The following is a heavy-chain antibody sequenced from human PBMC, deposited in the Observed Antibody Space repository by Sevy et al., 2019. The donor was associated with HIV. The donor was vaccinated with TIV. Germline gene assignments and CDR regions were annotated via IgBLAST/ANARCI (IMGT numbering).Heavy chain of an antibody. Sequence: SETLSLTCTVSGGSINSDSYYWGWIRQPPGKGLEWIGNIYYSGTTYYNPSLKSRVTISVDTSKNQFSLKLSSVTAAETAVYYCAGFEYGDYVSHFGYWGQGTLVTVSS. CDR3: AGFEYGDYVSHFGY. J-gene: IGHJ4*02. CDR1: GGSINSDSYY. V-gene: IGHV4-39*01. CDR2: IYYSGTT. D-gene: IGHD2-21*02.